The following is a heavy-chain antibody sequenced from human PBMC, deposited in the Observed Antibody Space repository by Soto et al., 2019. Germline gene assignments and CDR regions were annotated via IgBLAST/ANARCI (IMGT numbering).Heavy chain of an antibody. V-gene: IGHV1-2*04. D-gene: IGHD2-2*03. Sequence: ASVKVSCKASGYTFTGYCMHWVRQAPGQGLEWMGWINPNSGGTNYAQKFQGWVTMTRDTSISTAYMELSRLRSDDTAVYYCARAGYCSSTSCYFWQQPDYFDYWGQGTLVTVSS. CDR3: ARAGYCSSTSCYFWQQPDYFDY. CDR1: GYTFTGYC. CDR2: INPNSGGT. J-gene: IGHJ4*02.